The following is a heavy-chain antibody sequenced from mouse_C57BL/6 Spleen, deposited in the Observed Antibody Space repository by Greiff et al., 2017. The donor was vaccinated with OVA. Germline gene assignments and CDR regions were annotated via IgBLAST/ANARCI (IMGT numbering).Heavy chain of an antibody. V-gene: IGHV14-2*01. CDR1: GFNIKDYY. Sequence: VQLKESGAELVKPGASVKLSCTASGFNIKDYYMHWVKQRTEQGLEWIGRIDPEDGETKYAPNFQGKATITADTSSNTAYLQLSSLTSEDTAVYYCARGDYYGSSWFAYWGQGTLVTVSA. CDR3: ARGDYYGSSWFAY. J-gene: IGHJ3*01. CDR2: IDPEDGET. D-gene: IGHD1-1*01.